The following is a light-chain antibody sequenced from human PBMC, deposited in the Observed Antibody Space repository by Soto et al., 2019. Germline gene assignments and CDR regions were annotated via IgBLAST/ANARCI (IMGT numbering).Light chain of an antibody. CDR1: QSISSY. J-gene: IGKJ4*01. CDR2: AAS. CDR3: LQSDSTPLT. V-gene: IGKV1-39*01. Sequence: DIQMTQSPSSLSASVGDRVTITCRASQSISSYLNWYQQKPGKAPKRLIYAASSLQSGVPSRFSGSGSWTDFTLTISSLQHEDFATYYCLQSDSTPLTFGGGTKVEIK.